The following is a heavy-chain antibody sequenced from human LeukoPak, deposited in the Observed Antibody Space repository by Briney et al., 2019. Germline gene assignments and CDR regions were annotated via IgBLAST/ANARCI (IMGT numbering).Heavy chain of an antibody. CDR1: GYTFTSYY. J-gene: IGHJ4*02. CDR2: INPNSGGT. Sequence: ASVKVSCKASGYTFTSYYMHWVRQAPGQGLEWMGWINPNSGGTNYAQKFQGRVTMTRDTSISTAYMGLSRLRSDNTAVYYCARKRGYSYVADYWGQGTLVTVSS. D-gene: IGHD5-18*01. V-gene: IGHV1-2*02. CDR3: ARKRGYSYVADY.